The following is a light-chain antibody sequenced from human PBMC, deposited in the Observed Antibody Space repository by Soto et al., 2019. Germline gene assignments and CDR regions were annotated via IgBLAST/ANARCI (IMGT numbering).Light chain of an antibody. CDR1: QSVSSTS. V-gene: IGKV3-20*01. J-gene: IGKJ1*01. CDR2: GAS. CDR3: QQYDGSPPWT. Sequence: EIVLTQSPGTLSFSPGERATLSCRASQSVSSTSLAWYQQKPGQAPRLLIYGASNRATGIPDRFSGSGSGTDFTLTISRLEPEDSAVYSCQQYDGSPPWTFGLGTKVEFK.